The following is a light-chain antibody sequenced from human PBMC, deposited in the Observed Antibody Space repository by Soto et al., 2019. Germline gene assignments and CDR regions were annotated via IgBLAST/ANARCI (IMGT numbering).Light chain of an antibody. V-gene: IGLV2-14*01. Sequence: SALTQPASVSGSPGQSITISCLGTSSDVGGYNFVSWYQQHPGKAPKLMIYDVYNRPSGISNRFSGSKSGNTASLTISGLQAEDEADYYCTSYTSSDTGVFGGGTKLTVL. CDR1: SSDVGGYNF. J-gene: IGLJ3*02. CDR3: TSYTSSDTGV. CDR2: DVY.